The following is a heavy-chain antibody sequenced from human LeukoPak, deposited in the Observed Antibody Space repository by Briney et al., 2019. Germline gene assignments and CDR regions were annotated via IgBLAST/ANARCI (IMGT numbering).Heavy chain of an antibody. CDR1: GDSISSGGYY. CDR3: ARVGYSNYLLDY. Sequence: PSETLSLTCTVSGDSISSGGYYWSWIRQHPGKGLEWIGYIYYSGSTYYNPSLKSRVTISVDTSKNQFSLKLSSVTAADTAVYYCARVGYSNYLLDYWGQGTLVTVSS. D-gene: IGHD4-11*01. J-gene: IGHJ4*02. CDR2: IYYSGST. V-gene: IGHV4-31*03.